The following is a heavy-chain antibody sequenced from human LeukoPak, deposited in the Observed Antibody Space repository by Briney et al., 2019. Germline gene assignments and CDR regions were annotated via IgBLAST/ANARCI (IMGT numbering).Heavy chain of an antibody. CDR2: ISYDSVYK. V-gene: IGHV3-30*18. Sequence: PGRSLRLSCSASGFTFSSYGMHWVRQAPGKGLDWVAVISYDSVYKYYADSVRGRFSISRDNSKNTLYLQMNSLRAEDTALYYCAKDYLVVGASSFDYWGQGTLVTVSS. CDR1: GFTFSSYG. J-gene: IGHJ4*02. CDR3: AKDYLVVGASSFDY. D-gene: IGHD1-26*01.